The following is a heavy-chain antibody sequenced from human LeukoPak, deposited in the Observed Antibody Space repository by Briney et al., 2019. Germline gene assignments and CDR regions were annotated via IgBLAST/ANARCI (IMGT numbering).Heavy chain of an antibody. CDR1: GFTFSSYW. CDR3: ARDYLSGDSSSGKLD. Sequence: GGSLRLSCAASGFTFSSYWMSWVRQAPGQGLEWVANIKQDGSEKYYVDSVKGRFTISRDNAKNSLYLQMNSLRAEDTAVYYCARDYLSGDSSSGKLDWGQGTLVTVSS. D-gene: IGHD6-13*01. J-gene: IGHJ4*02. V-gene: IGHV3-7*01. CDR2: IKQDGSEK.